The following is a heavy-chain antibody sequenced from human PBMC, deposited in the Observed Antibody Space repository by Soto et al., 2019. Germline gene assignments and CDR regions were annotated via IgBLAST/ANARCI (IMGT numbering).Heavy chain of an antibody. J-gene: IGHJ4*02. V-gene: IGHV4-30-4*01. Sequence: KTSETLSLTCTVSGGSISSGDYYWGWIRQPPGKGLEWIGYIYYSGSTYYNPSLKSRVTISVDTSKNQFSLKLSSVTAAATAVYYCARGPPTAVDYWGQGTLVTFSS. CDR1: GGSISSGDYY. CDR2: IYYSGST. D-gene: IGHD4-17*01. CDR3: ARGPPTAVDY.